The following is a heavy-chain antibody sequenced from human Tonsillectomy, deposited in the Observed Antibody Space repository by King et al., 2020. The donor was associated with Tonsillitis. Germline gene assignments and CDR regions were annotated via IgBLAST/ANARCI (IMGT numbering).Heavy chain of an antibody. Sequence: VQLVESGGGLVKTGGSFRLSCAASGCTFADAGWSWAPQSPGKGLEWVGRIRPKSEGGKVVYSASVIGRLPISRDDAKDTTYLQMNSLKIEDTAVYYCLTGLGRTNGDYWGQGTLVTVSS. CDR1: GCTFADAG. CDR3: LTGLGRTNGDY. CDR2: IRPKSEGGKV. D-gene: IGHD1-14*01. V-gene: IGHV3-15*05. J-gene: IGHJ4*02.